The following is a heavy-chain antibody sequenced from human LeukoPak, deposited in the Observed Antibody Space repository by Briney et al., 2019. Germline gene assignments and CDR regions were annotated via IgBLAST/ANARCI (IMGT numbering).Heavy chain of an antibody. CDR2: ISSSGSTI. CDR1: GFTFRSYE. D-gene: IGHD3-22*01. V-gene: IGHV3-48*03. J-gene: IGHJ4*02. CDR3: ARDLDYYDSSGYSAYYFDY. Sequence: GGSLRLSCAASGFTFRSYEMNWVRQAPGKGLEWVSYISSSGSTIYYADSVKGRFTISRDNAKNSLYLQMNSLRAEDTAVYYCARDLDYYDSSGYSAYYFDYWGQGTLVTVSS.